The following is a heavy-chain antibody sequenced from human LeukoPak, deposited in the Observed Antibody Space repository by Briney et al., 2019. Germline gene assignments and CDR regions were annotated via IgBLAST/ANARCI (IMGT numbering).Heavy chain of an antibody. J-gene: IGHJ4*01. CDR1: GLHFSRHG. V-gene: IGHV3-64D*09. CDR3: VLCGTWKAFVS. D-gene: IGHD1-26*01. CDR2: IRNKGGST. Sequence: GGSPTPSFSASGLHFSRHGRHWARQAPGKGLEYVSGIRNKGGSTYYADSVKGRFTISRDNSKNTLHLQMSSLRADDTAVYYCVLCGTWKAFVSWVLGTLVTVSS.